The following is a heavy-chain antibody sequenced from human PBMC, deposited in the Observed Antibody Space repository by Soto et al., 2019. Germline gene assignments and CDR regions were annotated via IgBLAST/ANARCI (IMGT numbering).Heavy chain of an antibody. CDR3: ARDLIMRFQCGRGSAPQYSYFGMEV. V-gene: IGHV1-18*01. CDR1: GYTFISYG. J-gene: IGHJ6*02. CDR2: ISRYNGDA. Sequence: QVQLVQSGSEVRKPGASVKVSCRTSGYTFISYGISWVRQAPGQGLEWMGRISRYNGDAKYAHKFQGRVTLTTDTSRNTVYMEMASLRCDDTAVYYCARDLIMRFQCGRGSAPQYSYFGMEVWGQGTTVTVSS. D-gene: IGHD2-21*02.